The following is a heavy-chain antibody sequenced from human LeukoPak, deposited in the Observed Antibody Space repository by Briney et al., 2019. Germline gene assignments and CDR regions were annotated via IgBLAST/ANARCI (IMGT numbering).Heavy chain of an antibody. CDR3: AKDHMSSPVTYGYSFDS. D-gene: IGHD5-18*01. Sequence: GGSLRLSCAASGFTFNIYAMNWVRQAPRKGLEWVAAISGSGVSTRDADSVKGRFTISRDNSKNTLYLQMSSLRAEDTAVYYCAKDHMSSPVTYGYSFDSWGQGTLVTVSS. CDR2: ISGSGVST. J-gene: IGHJ4*02. CDR1: GFTFNIYA. V-gene: IGHV3-23*01.